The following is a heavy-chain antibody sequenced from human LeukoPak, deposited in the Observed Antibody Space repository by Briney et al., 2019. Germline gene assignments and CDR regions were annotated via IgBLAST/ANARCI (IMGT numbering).Heavy chain of an antibody. CDR2: VQTTGSL. CDR3: ARGTKSPRTTVLTSFWYFDL. Sequence: SETLSLTCTVSGGSITSGPHYWNWIRQSAEKGLEWIGRVQTTGSLDYNPSLKSRVTISMDTSTNHFSLMMNSLTTTDTAVYYCARGTKSPRTTVLTSFWYFDLWGRGTLVTVSS. J-gene: IGHJ2*01. CDR1: GGSITSGPHY. D-gene: IGHD1-14*01. V-gene: IGHV4-61*02.